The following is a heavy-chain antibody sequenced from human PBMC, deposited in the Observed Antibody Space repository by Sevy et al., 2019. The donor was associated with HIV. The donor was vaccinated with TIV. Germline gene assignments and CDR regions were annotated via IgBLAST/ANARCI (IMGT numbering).Heavy chain of an antibody. CDR3: ARVGWGPVYSSSPYY. V-gene: IGHV3-30-3*01. CDR2: ISYDGSNK. D-gene: IGHD6-6*01. Sequence: GGSLRLSCAASGFTFSSYAMHWVRQAPGKGLEWVAVISYDGSNKYYADSVKGRFTISRDNSKNTLYLQMNSLRAEDTAVYYCARVGWGPVYSSSPYYWGQGTLVTVSS. CDR1: GFTFSSYA. J-gene: IGHJ4*02.